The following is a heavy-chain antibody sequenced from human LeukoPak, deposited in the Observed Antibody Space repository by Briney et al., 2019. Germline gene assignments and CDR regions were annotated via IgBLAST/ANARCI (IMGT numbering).Heavy chain of an antibody. V-gene: IGHV3-23*01. CDR3: ARDYGVAEGY. CDR2: ISGSGGTT. J-gene: IGHJ4*02. CDR1: GFTFSSYA. D-gene: IGHD6-19*01. Sequence: GGSLRLSCAASGFTFSSYAMSWVRQAPGKGLEWVSVISGSGGTTYYADSVKGRFTISRDNSKNTLYLQMNSLRVEDTAVYYCARDYGVAEGYWGQGTLVTVSS.